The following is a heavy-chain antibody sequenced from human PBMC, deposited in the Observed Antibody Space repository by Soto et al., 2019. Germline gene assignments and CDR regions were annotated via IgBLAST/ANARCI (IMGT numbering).Heavy chain of an antibody. Sequence: GGSLRLSCAASGFTFSSYGMHWVRQAPGKGLEWVAVIWYDGSNKYYADSVKGRFTISRDNSKNTLYLQMNSLRAEDTAVYYCARVAYGDYDYYYYGMDVWGQGTTVTVSS. V-gene: IGHV3-33*01. CDR2: IWYDGSNK. CDR3: ARVAYGDYDYYYYGMDV. CDR1: GFTFSSYG. J-gene: IGHJ6*02. D-gene: IGHD4-17*01.